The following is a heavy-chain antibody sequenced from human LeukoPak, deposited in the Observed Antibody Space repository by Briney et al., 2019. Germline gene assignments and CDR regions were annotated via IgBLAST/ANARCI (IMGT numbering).Heavy chain of an antibody. D-gene: IGHD6-19*01. CDR2: ISYDGSNK. Sequence: GGSLRLSCAASGFTFSSYAMHWVRQAPGKGLEWVAVISYDGSNKYYADSVKGRFTISRDNSKNTLYLQMNSLRAEDTAVYYCARSSGWMGGYFDYWGQEPWSPSPQ. J-gene: IGHJ4*01. V-gene: IGHV3-30*04. CDR3: ARSSGWMGGYFDY. CDR1: GFTFSSYA.